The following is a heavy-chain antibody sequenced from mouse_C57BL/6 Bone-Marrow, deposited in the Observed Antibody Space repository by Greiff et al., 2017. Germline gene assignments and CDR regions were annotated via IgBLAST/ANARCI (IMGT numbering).Heavy chain of an antibody. D-gene: IGHD1-1*01. Sequence: QVQLQQSGAELARPGASVKLSCKASGYTFTSYGISWVKQRTGQGLEWIGEIYPRSGNTYYNEKFKGKATLTADKSSSTAYMGLRSLTSEDSAVYFCARSKGYYYGSSADYWGQGTTLTVSS. CDR1: GYTFTSYG. V-gene: IGHV1-81*01. CDR3: ARSKGYYYGSSADY. CDR2: IYPRSGNT. J-gene: IGHJ2*01.